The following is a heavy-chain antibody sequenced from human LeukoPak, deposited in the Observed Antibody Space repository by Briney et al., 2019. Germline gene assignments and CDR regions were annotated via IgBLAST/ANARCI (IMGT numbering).Heavy chain of an antibody. CDR1: GFTFSNFG. CDR3: AKDLWFPYYYYMDV. CDR2: IPDDVSNK. J-gene: IGHJ6*03. V-gene: IGHV3-30*02. D-gene: IGHD2-21*01. Sequence: GGSLRLSCVAFGFTFSNFGMHWVRQAPGKGLEWVAFIPDDVSNKYYGDAVKGRFTISRDNSKNTLYLQMNSLRADDTAVYYCAKDLWFPYYYYMDVWGKGTTVTVSS.